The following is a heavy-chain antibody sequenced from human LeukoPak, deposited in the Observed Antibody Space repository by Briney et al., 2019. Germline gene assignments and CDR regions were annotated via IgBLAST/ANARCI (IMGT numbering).Heavy chain of an antibody. J-gene: IGHJ4*02. Sequence: GESLEISCKGSGYSFTSYWIGWVRQMPGKGLEWMGIIYPGDSDTRYSPSFQGQVTISADKSISTAYLQWSSLKASDTAMYYCARRPIAVAGTFDYWGQGTLVTVSS. D-gene: IGHD6-19*01. CDR2: IYPGDSDT. V-gene: IGHV5-51*01. CDR3: ARRPIAVAGTFDY. CDR1: GYSFTSYW.